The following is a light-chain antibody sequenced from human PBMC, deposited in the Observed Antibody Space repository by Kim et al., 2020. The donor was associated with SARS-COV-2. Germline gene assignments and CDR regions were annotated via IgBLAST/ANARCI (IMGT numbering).Light chain of an antibody. CDR3: QQYENLYT. J-gene: IGKJ2*01. CDR2: DAS. Sequence: SASVRDRVTITCQASQDIKKYLNWYQQKPGKTPKLLIYDASILGAGVPSRFSGSGSGTDFTFTIASLQAEDTATYYCQQYENLYTFGQGTKVDIK. V-gene: IGKV1-33*01. CDR1: QDIKKY.